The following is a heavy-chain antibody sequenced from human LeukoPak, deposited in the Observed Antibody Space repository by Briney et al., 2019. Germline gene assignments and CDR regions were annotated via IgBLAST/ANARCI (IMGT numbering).Heavy chain of an antibody. CDR3: ATIDFGSGSFYPDY. D-gene: IGHD3-10*01. V-gene: IGHV5-51*01. CDR1: GYSFTTYW. CDR2: IYPGDSDT. J-gene: IGHJ4*02. Sequence: GESLKISCKGSGYSFTTYWIGWVRQMPGKGLEWMGIIYPGDSDTRYSPPFQGQVTISADKSISTAFLQGSSLKASDTAIYYCATIDFGSGSFYPDYWGQGTLVTVSS.